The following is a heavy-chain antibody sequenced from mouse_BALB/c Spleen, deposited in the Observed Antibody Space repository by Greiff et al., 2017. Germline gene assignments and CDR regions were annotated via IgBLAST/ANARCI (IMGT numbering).Heavy chain of an antibody. Sequence: QVQLKESGPGLVQPSQSLSITCTVSGFSLTSYGVHWVRQPPGKGLEWLGVIWAGGSTNYNSALMSRLSISKDNSKSQVFLKMNSLQTDDTAMYYCARDDDYDVDYYAMDYWGQGTSVTVSS. D-gene: IGHD2-4*01. CDR2: IWAGGST. CDR3: ARDDDYDVDYYAMDY. V-gene: IGHV2-9*02. CDR1: GFSLTSYG. J-gene: IGHJ4*01.